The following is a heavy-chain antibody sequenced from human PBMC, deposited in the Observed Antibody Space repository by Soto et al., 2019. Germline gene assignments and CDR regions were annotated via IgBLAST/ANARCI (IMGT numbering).Heavy chain of an antibody. J-gene: IGHJ4*02. CDR1: GGSVSSGSYY. CDR3: ARYGSGLDY. Sequence: SETLSLTCTVSGGSVSSGSYYWSWIRQPPGKGLEWIGYIYYSGGTNYNPSLKSRVTISVDTSKNQFSLKLSSVTAADTAVYYCARYGSGLDYWGQGTLVTVSS. V-gene: IGHV4-61*01. D-gene: IGHD3-10*01. CDR2: IYYSGGT.